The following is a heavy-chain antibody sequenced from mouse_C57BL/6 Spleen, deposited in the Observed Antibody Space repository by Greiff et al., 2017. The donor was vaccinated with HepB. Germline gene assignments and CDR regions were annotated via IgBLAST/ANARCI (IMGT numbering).Heavy chain of an antibody. Sequence: VQLKESGPELVKPGASVKISCKASGYAFSSSWMNWVKQRPGKGLEWIGRIYPGDGDTNYNGKFKGKATLTADKSSSTAYMQLSSLTSEDSAVYFCAGYDGYYGWYFDVWGTGTTVTVSS. CDR3: AGYDGYYGWYFDV. CDR1: GYAFSSSW. J-gene: IGHJ1*03. D-gene: IGHD2-3*01. V-gene: IGHV1-82*01. CDR2: IYPGDGDT.